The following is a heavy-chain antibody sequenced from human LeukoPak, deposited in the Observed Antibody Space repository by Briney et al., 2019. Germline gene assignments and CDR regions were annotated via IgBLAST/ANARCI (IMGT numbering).Heavy chain of an antibody. CDR1: GYTFTGYH. CDR2: INPNSGGT. Sequence: ASVTVSCKASGYTFTGYHMHWVRQAPGQGLEWMGWINPNSGGTNYAQRFQGRVTMTRDTSISTAYMELSRLTSDDPAVYYCARDRGSYFSDAFDIWGQGTMVTVSS. V-gene: IGHV1-2*02. J-gene: IGHJ3*02. CDR3: ARDRGSYFSDAFDI. D-gene: IGHD1-26*01.